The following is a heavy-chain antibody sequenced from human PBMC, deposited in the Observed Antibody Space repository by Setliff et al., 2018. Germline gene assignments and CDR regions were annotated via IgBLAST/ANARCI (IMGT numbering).Heavy chain of an antibody. Sequence: SETLSLTCTVSGGSISSYYWSWIRQPPGKGLEWIGYIYYGGSTNYNPSLKSRVTISVDTSKNQFSLKLSSVTAADTAVYYCARRKEQWLVQGYYYYYMDVWGKGTTVTVSS. CDR3: ARRKEQWLVQGYYYYYMDV. D-gene: IGHD6-19*01. V-gene: IGHV4-59*08. J-gene: IGHJ6*03. CDR1: GGSISSYY. CDR2: IYYGGST.